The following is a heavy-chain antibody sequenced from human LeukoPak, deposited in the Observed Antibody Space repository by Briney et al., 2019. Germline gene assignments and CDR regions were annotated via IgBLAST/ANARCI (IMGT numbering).Heavy chain of an antibody. CDR2: IIPIFGTA. CDR1: GGTFSSYA. CDR3: AISGSYEYYYYMDV. D-gene: IGHD1-26*01. Sequence: SVKVSCKASGGTFSSYAISWVRQAPGQGLEWMGGIIPIFGTANYAQKFQGRVTITTDESTSTAYMELSSLRSEDTAVYYCAISGSYEYYYYMDVWGKGTTVTVSS. J-gene: IGHJ6*03. V-gene: IGHV1-69*05.